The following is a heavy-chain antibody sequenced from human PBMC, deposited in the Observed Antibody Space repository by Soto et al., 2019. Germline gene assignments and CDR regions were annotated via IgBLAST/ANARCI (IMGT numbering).Heavy chain of an antibody. J-gene: IGHJ5*02. D-gene: IGHD2-21*02. CDR2: IIPIFGTA. CDR3: ARAPQVVVVTAIRSWFDT. Sequence: GLEWMGGIIPIFGTANYAQKFQGRVTITADESTSTAYMELSSLRSEDTAVYYCARAPQVVVVTAIRSWFDTWGQGTLVTVSS. V-gene: IGHV1-69*01.